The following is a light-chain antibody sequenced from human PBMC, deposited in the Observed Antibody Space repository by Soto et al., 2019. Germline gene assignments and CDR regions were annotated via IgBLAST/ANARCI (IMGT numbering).Light chain of an antibody. CDR2: NNN. Sequence: QSVLTQPPSASGTPGQRVTISCSGSSSNIESNTVNWFQQLPETAPKLLMYNNNQRPSGVPDRFSGSKSGTSASLAISGLQSEDEADYYCAAWDDSLNGVVFGGGTKVTVL. V-gene: IGLV1-44*01. J-gene: IGLJ2*01. CDR3: AAWDDSLNGVV. CDR1: SSNIESNT.